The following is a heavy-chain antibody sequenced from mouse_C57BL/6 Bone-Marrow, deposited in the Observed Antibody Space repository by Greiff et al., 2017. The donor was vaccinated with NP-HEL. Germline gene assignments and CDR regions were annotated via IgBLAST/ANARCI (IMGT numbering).Heavy chain of an antibody. CDR3: ARGESWGAFFDY. D-gene: IGHD6-1*01. J-gene: IGHJ2*01. CDR1: GYTFSTSW. V-gene: IGHV1-82*01. CDR2: IYPGDGDT. Sequence: QVQLKQSGPELVKPGASVKISCKASGYTFSTSWMNWMKQRPGKGLEWIGRIYPGDGDTHYSGNFEGKASLTADKSSNSAYMQLSSLTSEDSAVYFCARGESWGAFFDYGGQGTTLTVS.